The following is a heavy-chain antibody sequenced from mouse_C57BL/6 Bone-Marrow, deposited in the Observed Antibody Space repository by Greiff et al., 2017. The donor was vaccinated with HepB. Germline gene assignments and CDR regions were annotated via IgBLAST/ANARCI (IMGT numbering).Heavy chain of an antibody. CDR3: ERKGEYYGSSYWYFDV. J-gene: IGHJ1*03. CDR2: ISNLAYSI. D-gene: IGHD1-1*01. CDR1: GFTFSDYG. V-gene: IGHV5-15*01. Sequence: EVQLVESGGGLVQPGGSLKLSCAASGFTFSDYGMAWVRQAPRKGPEWVAFISNLAYSIYYADTVTGRFTISRENAKNTLYLEMSSLRSEDTAMYYCERKGEYYGSSYWYFDVWGTGTTVTVSS.